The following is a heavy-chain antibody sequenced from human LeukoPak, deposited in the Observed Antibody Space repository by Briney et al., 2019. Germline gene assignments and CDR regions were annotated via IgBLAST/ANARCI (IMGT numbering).Heavy chain of an antibody. D-gene: IGHD7-27*01. Sequence: PGGSLRLSCAASGFAFRDYYMSWIRQAPGKGLEWVSYISGSGDNIYYADSVKGRFTISRDNAKNSLYLQMSSLRAEDTAMYYCARSTGELDYWGQGTLVTVSS. CDR3: ARSTGELDY. CDR2: ISGSGDNI. V-gene: IGHV3-11*01. CDR1: GFAFRDYY. J-gene: IGHJ4*02.